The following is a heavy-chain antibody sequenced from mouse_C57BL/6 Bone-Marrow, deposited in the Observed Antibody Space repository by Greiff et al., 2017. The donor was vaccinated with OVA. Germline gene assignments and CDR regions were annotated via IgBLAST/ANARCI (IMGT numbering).Heavy chain of an antibody. Sequence: VQLLESGAELARPGASVKLSCKASGYTFTSYGISWVKQRTGQGLEWIGAIYPRRGYPYYKEKVKGKARLVADKGSSTAYMERRRLTSEDSEVYFWEREEYGSSYDYWGQGTTRTVSS. V-gene: IGHV1-81*01. CDR3: EREEYGSSYDY. D-gene: IGHD1-1*01. J-gene: IGHJ2*01. CDR2: IYPRRGYP. CDR1: GYTFTSYG.